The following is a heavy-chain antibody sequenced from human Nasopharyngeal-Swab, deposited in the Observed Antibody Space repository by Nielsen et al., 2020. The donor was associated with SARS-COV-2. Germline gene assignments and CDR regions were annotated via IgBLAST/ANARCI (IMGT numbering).Heavy chain of an antibody. Sequence: RQPPGKGLEWIGEINHSGSTNYNPSLKSRVTISVDTSKNQFSLKLSSVTAADTAVYYCASSPLWFGEPEHGMGVWGQGTTVTVSS. V-gene: IGHV4-34*01. CDR3: ASSPLWFGEPEHGMGV. J-gene: IGHJ6*02. D-gene: IGHD3-10*01. CDR2: INHSGST.